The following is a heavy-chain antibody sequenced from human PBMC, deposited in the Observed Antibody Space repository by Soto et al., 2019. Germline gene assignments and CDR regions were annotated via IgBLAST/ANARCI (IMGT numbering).Heavy chain of an antibody. V-gene: IGHV3-23*01. D-gene: IGHD3-3*01. Sequence: GGSLSLACSASGFTFSSYAMSRLRQVSGKGLECVSAISDSGGSTYHPHSVKGRFTISRVNSKNTLYLQMNSLRAYDTAVYYCAKDLRKENNWFDPWGQETLITVSS. CDR2: ISDSGGST. J-gene: IGHJ5*02. CDR3: AKDLRKENNWFDP. CDR1: GFTFSSYA.